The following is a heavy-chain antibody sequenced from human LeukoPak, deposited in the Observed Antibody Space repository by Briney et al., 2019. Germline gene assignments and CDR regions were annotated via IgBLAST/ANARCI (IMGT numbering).Heavy chain of an antibody. V-gene: IGHV1-46*01. Sequence: GVAVNVSCKASGYSFTNYYIHWVRQAPGQGLEWMGIINPSGGSTNYAQKFKGRVTLTRDTSTSTVYMELGSLRSEDSAVYYCARGHSSGWLGEAFDLWGQGTMVTVSS. D-gene: IGHD6-19*01. CDR1: GYSFTNYY. CDR2: INPSGGST. CDR3: ARGHSSGWLGEAFDL. J-gene: IGHJ3*01.